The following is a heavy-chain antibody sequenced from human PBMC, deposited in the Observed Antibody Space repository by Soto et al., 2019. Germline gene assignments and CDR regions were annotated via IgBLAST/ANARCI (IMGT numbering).Heavy chain of an antibody. CDR1: GFTFSSYA. CDR2: ISYDGSNK. CDR3: ANYKPGYSSGWSKYYFDY. V-gene: IGHV3-30-3*01. D-gene: IGHD6-19*01. J-gene: IGHJ4*02. Sequence: GGSLRLSCAASGFTFSSYAIHWVRQAPGKGLEWVAVISYDGSNKYYADSVKGRFTISRDNSKNTLYLQMNSLRAEDTAVYYCANYKPGYSSGWSKYYFDYWGQGTLVTVSS.